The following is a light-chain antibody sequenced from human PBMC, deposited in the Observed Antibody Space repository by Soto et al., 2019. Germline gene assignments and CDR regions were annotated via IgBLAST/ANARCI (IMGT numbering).Light chain of an antibody. CDR3: QQYGNSIT. V-gene: IGKV3-20*01. CDR1: QSVRSSY. J-gene: IGKJ4*01. Sequence: EIMLTQSPGIVSLSPGERATLSCRASQSVRSSYLAWYQQKFGQAPRLLIYGTYIRAAGIPDRFSGSGSGTDFTLTSSILEPEDFALYYCQQYGNSITFGGGTKVEIK. CDR2: GTY.